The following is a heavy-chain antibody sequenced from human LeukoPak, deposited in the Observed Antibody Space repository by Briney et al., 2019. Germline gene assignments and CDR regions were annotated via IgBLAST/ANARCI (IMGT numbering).Heavy chain of an antibody. V-gene: IGHV4-4*07. CDR1: GDSMNNKY. CDR2: MFSSGNTGYNPT. J-gene: IGHJ4*02. CDR3: ARGLKWGSGYDWGLER. Sequence: PSETLSLTCTVSGDSMNNKYWIWIRQPAGKGLEWIGRMFSSGNTGYNPTDYNPSLKSRVTMSIETSKNQFSLKVTSVTAADTAVYYCARGLKWGSGYDWGLERWGQGALVTVSS. D-gene: IGHD5-12*01.